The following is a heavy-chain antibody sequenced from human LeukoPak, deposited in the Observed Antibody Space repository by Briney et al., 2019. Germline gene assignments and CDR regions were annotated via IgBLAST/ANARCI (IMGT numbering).Heavy chain of an antibody. D-gene: IGHD4-17*01. V-gene: IGHV4-34*01. CDR3: ARRNVSGGSTVTTSCFDY. CDR1: GGSFSGYY. Sequence: SETLSLPCAVYGGSFSGYYWSWIRQPPGKGLEWIGEINHSGSTNYNPSLKSRVTISVDTSKNQFSLKLSSVTAADTAVYYCARRNVSGGSTVTTSCFDYWGQGTLVTVSS. CDR2: INHSGST. J-gene: IGHJ4*02.